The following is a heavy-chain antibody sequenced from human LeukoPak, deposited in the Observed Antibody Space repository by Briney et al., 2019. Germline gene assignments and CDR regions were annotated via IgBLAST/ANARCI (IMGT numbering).Heavy chain of an antibody. CDR2: IYWSSSGT. J-gene: IGHJ4*02. CDR1: GFNSEDHA. CDR3: VRSRIQVSDY. V-gene: IGHV3-9*02. Sequence: GGSLRLSCVVSGFNSEDHAMHWVRQAPGKGLEWVSGIYWSSSGTGYADSVKGRFTVSRDSAKNSLYLQMNSLRAEDTAVYYCVRSRIQVSDYWGQGTLVTASS. D-gene: IGHD5-18*01.